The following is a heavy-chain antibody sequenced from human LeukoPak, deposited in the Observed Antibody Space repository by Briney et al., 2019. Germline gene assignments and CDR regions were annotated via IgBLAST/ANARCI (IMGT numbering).Heavy chain of an antibody. CDR1: GDSVPRNGAA. CDR2: TYYRSKWYN. Sequence: SQTLSLTCAISGDSVPRNGAAWNWIRQSPSRGLEWLGRTYYRSKWYNDYAVFVKSRVTINPDTSKNQFSLQLNSVTPEDTAVYYCARGRPSYYGMDVWGQGTTVTVSS. J-gene: IGHJ6*02. CDR3: ARGRPSYYGMDV. V-gene: IGHV6-1*01.